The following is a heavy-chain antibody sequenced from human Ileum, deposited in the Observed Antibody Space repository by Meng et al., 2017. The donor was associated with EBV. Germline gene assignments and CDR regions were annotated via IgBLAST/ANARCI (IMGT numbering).Heavy chain of an antibody. CDR2: TYYRSKWNT. V-gene: IGHV6-1*01. CDR1: GDSVSSISGA. J-gene: IGHJ4*02. CDR3: ARGSYYFDS. Sequence: QVQLHQAGPGLLKPSQTLSLTGAISGDSVSSISGAWNWIRQSPSRGLEWLGRTYYRSKWNTDYAVSVSSRITISPDTSKNQFSLQLNSVTPEDTAVYYCARGSYYFDSWGQGTLVTVSS. D-gene: IGHD1-26*01.